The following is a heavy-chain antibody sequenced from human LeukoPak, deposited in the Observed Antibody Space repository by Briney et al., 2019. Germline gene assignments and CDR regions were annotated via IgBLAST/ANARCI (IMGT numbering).Heavy chain of an antibody. CDR1: GYTFTGYY. CDR3: ARGDIVATIPTYYYYYMDV. D-gene: IGHD5-12*01. J-gene: IGHJ6*03. Sequence: ASVKVSCKASGYTFTGYYMHWVRQAPGQGLEWMGWINPNSGGTNYAQKFQGRVTMTRDTSVSTAYMELSRLRSDDTAVYYCARGDIVATIPTYYYYYMDVWGKGTTVTISS. CDR2: INPNSGGT. V-gene: IGHV1-2*02.